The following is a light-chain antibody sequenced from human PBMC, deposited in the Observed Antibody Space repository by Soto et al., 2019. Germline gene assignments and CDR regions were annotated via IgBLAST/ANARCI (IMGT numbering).Light chain of an antibody. CDR1: SSDVGKYKF. CDR2: EGT. Sequence: QSALTQPASVSGSPGQSISISCTGTSSDVGKYKFVSWYQQHPGKAPKLIIYEGTKLPSGVSNRFSGSKSGNTASLTISGLQAEDEADYYCCSHAGSGTLVFGGGTKLTVL. V-gene: IGLV2-23*01. J-gene: IGLJ3*02. CDR3: CSHAGSGTLV.